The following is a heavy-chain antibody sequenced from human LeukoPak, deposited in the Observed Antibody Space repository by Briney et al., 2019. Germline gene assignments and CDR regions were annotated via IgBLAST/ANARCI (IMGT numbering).Heavy chain of an antibody. J-gene: IGHJ3*02. V-gene: IGHV1-2*02. Sequence: AASVKVSCKTSGYTFIGYYIHWVRQAPGQGLEWMGWINPNSGGTNYAQKFQGRVPMTRDTSISTAYMELSRLKSDDTAVFYCFKWNDDLDAFDIWSQGTMVTVSS. CDR3: FKWNDDLDAFDI. CDR1: GYTFIGYY. CDR2: INPNSGGT. D-gene: IGHD1-20*01.